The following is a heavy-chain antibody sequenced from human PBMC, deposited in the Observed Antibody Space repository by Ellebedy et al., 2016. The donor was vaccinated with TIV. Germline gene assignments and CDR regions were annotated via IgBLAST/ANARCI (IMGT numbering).Heavy chain of an antibody. V-gene: IGHV4-39*01. CDR2: FYYGGSS. D-gene: IGHD5-24*01. J-gene: IGHJ4*02. CDR1: GASLSTSKYY. Sequence: SETLSLTCTVSGASLSTSKYYWGWIRQPPGKGLEWIGSFYYGGSSYYSPSLKSRVTISVNTSRNEFSLKVTSVSAADTAVYYCARGEIYWGRGTLVIVSS. CDR3: ARGEIY.